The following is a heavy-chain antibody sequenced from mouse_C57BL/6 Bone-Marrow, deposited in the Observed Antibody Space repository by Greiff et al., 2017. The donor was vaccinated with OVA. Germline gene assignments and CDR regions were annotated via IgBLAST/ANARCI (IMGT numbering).Heavy chain of an antibody. J-gene: IGHJ4*01. CDR2: IWGVGST. CDR1: GFSLTSYG. D-gene: IGHD4-1*02. V-gene: IGHV2-6*01. CDR3: ASQLGQAMDY. Sequence: VKLMESGPGLVAPSQSLSITCTVSGFSLTSYGVDWVRQSPGKGLEWLGVIWGVGSTNYNSALKSRLSISKDNSKSQVFLKMNSLQTDDTAMYYCASQLGQAMDYWGQGTSVTVSS.